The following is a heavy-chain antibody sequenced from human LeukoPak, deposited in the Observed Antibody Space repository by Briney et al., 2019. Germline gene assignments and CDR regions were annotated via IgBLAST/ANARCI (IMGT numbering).Heavy chain of an antibody. D-gene: IGHD6-13*01. Sequence: GGSLRLSCAASGFTFSSYAMSWVRQAPGKGLEWVSAISGSGGSTYYADSVKGRFTISRDTSKNTLFLQTNSLRAEDTAVYYCAVSRAQQLAYDFDYWAREPWSPSPQ. J-gene: IGHJ4*02. CDR2: ISGSGGST. CDR3: AVSRAQQLAYDFDY. CDR1: GFTFSSYA. V-gene: IGHV3-23*01.